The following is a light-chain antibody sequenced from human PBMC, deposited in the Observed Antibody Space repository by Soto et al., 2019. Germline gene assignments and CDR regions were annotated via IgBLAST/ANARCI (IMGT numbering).Light chain of an antibody. J-gene: IGLJ2*01. V-gene: IGLV2-11*01. CDR1: RSDVGGYNY. CDR3: CSYAGSYSLV. CDR2: DVI. Sequence: QSALTQPRSVSGSPGQSVTISCTGTRSDVGGYNYVSWYQQHPGKAPKLMIYDVIKRPSGVPDRFSGSRSANTASLTISGLQAEDEADYYCCSYAGSYSLVFGGGTKLTVL.